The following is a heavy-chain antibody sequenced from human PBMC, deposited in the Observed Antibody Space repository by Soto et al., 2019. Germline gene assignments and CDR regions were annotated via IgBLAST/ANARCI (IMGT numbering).Heavy chain of an antibody. V-gene: IGHV3-30-3*01. CDR1: GFTFSSYA. J-gene: IGHJ6*02. D-gene: IGHD3-3*01. Sequence: SLRLSCAASGFTFSSYAMHWVRQAPGKGLEWVAVISYDGSNKYYADSVKGRFTISRDNSKNTLYLQMNSLRAEDTAVYYCARAPVPYYDFWSGYRAYYGMDVWGQGTTVTVSS. CDR3: ARAPVPYYDFWSGYRAYYGMDV. CDR2: ISYDGSNK.